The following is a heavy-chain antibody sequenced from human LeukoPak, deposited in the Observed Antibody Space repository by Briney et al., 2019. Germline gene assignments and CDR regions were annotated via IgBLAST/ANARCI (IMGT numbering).Heavy chain of an antibody. V-gene: IGHV4-61*08. Sequence: PSETLSLTCTVSGGSISSDDYWWGWIRQPPGRGLEWIGTIFYSGTTNYNPSLKSRVTISVDTSKNQFSLKLSSVTAADTAVYYCAGTTGIAVAGTGGASNWFDPWGQGTLVTVSS. D-gene: IGHD6-19*01. J-gene: IGHJ5*02. CDR3: AGTTGIAVAGTGGASNWFDP. CDR2: IFYSGTT. CDR1: GGSISSDDYW.